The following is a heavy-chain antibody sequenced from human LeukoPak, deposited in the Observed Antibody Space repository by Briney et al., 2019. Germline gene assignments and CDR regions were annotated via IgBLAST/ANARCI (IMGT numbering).Heavy chain of an antibody. CDR2: ISYDGSNK. CDR1: GFTFSSYA. CDR3: AKDRKNTDYDFWSGYGFDP. D-gene: IGHD3-3*01. V-gene: IGHV3-30-3*01. J-gene: IGHJ5*02. Sequence: PGGSLRLSCAASGFTFSSYAMHWVRQAPGKGLEWVAVISYDGSNKYYADSVKGRFTISRDNSKNTLYLQMNSLRAEDTAVYYCAKDRKNTDYDFWSGYGFDPWGQGTLVTVSS.